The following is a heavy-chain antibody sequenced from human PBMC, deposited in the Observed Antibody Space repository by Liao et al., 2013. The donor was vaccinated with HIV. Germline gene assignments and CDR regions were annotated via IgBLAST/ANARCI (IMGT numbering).Heavy chain of an antibody. Sequence: QVQLHQWGAGLVKPSETLSLICAVYGGSLSGYYWNWIRQPPGKGLEWIGEINHSGNTNYNPSLKSRVTISVDASRNQISLKLTSLTASDTAVYYCARAGDFWSSLGVTSYFFDYWGQGTLVTVSS. CDR3: ARAGDFWSSLGVTSYFFDY. D-gene: IGHD3-3*01. V-gene: IGHV4-34*01. CDR2: INHSGNT. J-gene: IGHJ4*02. CDR1: GGSLSGYY.